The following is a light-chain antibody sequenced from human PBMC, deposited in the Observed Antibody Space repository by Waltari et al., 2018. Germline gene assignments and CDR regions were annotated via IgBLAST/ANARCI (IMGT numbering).Light chain of an antibody. V-gene: IGKV1-39*01. CDR3: QQSYITRWT. CDR2: LAS. CDR1: QNIDTF. Sequence: DIQMTQSPSSLSASVGERVTITCRASQNIDTFLNWYQHKVGKAPQLLISLASHLQSGVSSRFSGGGSGTDFTLTISNLQPEDSVVYYCQQSYITRWTFGQGSEV. J-gene: IGKJ1*01.